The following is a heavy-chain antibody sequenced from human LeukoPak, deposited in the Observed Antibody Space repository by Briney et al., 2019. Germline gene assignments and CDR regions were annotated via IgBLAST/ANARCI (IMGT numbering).Heavy chain of an antibody. J-gene: IGHJ5*02. V-gene: IGHV4-39*07. CDR2: IYYSGST. CDR1: GGSISSSSYY. D-gene: IGHD2-2*01. Sequence: SETLSLTCTVSGGSISSSSYYWGWIRQPPGKGLEWIGSIYYSGSTNYNPSLKSRVTISVDTSKNQFSLKLSSVTAADTAVYYCARMRYCSSTSSCPWGQGTLVTVSS. CDR3: ARMRYCSSTSSCP.